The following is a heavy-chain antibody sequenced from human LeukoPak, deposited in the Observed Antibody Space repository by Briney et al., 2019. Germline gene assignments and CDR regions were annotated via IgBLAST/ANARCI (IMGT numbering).Heavy chain of an antibody. Sequence: SETLSLTCAVYGGSFSGYYWSWIRQPPGKGLEWIGEINHSGSTNYNPSLKSRVTISVDTSKNQFSLKLSSVTAADTAVYYCATSIEGGSYHYMDVWGKGTTVTVSS. CDR2: INHSGST. D-gene: IGHD1-26*01. CDR1: GGSFSGYY. V-gene: IGHV4-34*01. CDR3: ATSIEGGSYHYMDV. J-gene: IGHJ6*03.